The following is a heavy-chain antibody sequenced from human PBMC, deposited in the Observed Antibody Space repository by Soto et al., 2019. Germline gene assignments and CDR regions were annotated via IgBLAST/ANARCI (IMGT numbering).Heavy chain of an antibody. J-gene: IGHJ3*02. V-gene: IGHV4-39*01. CDR1: GGSIKTGTYY. D-gene: IGHD1-1*01. CDR3: AKNTTRSSGFDI. CDR2: IYYVGST. Sequence: SETLSLTCTVSGGSIKTGTYYWGWIRQPPGKGLEWIGSIYYVGSTDYNPSLKSRVTISVDTSKNRFSLRLSSVTAADTAVYYCAKNTTRSSGFDIWGQGTMVTVSS.